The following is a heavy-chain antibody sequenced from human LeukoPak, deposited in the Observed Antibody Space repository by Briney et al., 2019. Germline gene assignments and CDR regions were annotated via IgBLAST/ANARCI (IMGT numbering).Heavy chain of an antibody. V-gene: IGHV1-46*01. J-gene: IGHJ6*03. CDR2: INPSGGST. D-gene: IGHD6-13*01. CDR1: GYTFTSYY. Sequence: ASVKVSCKASGYTFTSYYMHWVRQAPGQGLEWMGIINPSGGSTSYAQKFQGRVTMTRDMSTSTVYMELSSLRSEDTAVYYCARELRAAAVRVGSYYYMDVWGKGTTVTVSS. CDR3: ARELRAAAVRVGSYYYMDV.